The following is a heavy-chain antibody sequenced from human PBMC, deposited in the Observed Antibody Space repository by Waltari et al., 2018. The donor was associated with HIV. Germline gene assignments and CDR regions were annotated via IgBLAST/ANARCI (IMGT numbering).Heavy chain of an antibody. CDR1: GFTFSSYG. D-gene: IGHD3-22*01. V-gene: IGHV3-30*02. Sequence: QVQLVESGGGVVQPGGSLRLSCAASGFTFSSYGMHWVRQAPGRGLGGVAFIRYDGSNEYYADSVKGRFTISRDNSKNTLYLQMNSLRAEDTAVYYCAKPRHYYDSSGLDYWGQGTLVTVSS. J-gene: IGHJ4*02. CDR2: IRYDGSNE. CDR3: AKPRHYYDSSGLDY.